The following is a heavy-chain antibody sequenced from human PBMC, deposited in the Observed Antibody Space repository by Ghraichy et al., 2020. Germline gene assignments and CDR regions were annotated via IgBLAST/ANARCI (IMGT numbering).Heavy chain of an antibody. V-gene: IGHV4-59*08. D-gene: IGHD5-18*01. J-gene: IGHJ6*02. Sequence: GSLRLSCTVSGGSIRSHFWSWIRRPPGKGLEWIGYISYTGNTYCSPSPGGRASISLDTSKNQFSLSLTSVTAADTAVYYCARRGRGYSLYYYGLDVWGPGTSVTVSS. CDR3: ARRGRGYSLYYYGLDV. CDR2: ISYTGNT. CDR1: GGSIRSHF.